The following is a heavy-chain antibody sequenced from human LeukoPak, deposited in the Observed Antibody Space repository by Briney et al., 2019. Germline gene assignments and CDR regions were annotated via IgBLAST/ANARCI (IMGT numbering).Heavy chain of an antibody. V-gene: IGHV4-59*01. Sequence: YIYYIRTPNYTPSLKRRVTISVDTSKTHFSLKLSSVTAADTAVYYCASFYSSSWYGTFDPWGQGTLV. J-gene: IGHJ5*02. CDR2: IYYIRTP. CDR3: ASFYSSSWYGTFDP. D-gene: IGHD6-13*01.